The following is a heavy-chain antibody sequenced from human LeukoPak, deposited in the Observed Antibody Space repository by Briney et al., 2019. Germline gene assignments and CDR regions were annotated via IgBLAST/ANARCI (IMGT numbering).Heavy chain of an antibody. D-gene: IGHD2-21*01. CDR3: ARGLLYYYYYMDV. J-gene: IGHJ6*03. CDR2: INHSGST. CDR1: GGSFSGYY. V-gene: IGHV4-34*01. Sequence: SSETLSLTCAVYGGSFSGYYWSWIRQPPGKGLEWIGEINHSGSTYYNPSLRSRVTISVDTSKNQFSLKLSSVTAADTAVYYCARGLLYYYYYMDVWGKGTTVTVSS.